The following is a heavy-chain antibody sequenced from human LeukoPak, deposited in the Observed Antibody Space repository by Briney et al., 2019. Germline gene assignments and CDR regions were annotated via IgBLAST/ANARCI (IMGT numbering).Heavy chain of an antibody. J-gene: IGHJ4*02. CDR2: ISSGGGKI. CDR3: ARAFRTTGSGYTFDY. V-gene: IGHV3-48*03. D-gene: IGHD3-10*01. Sequence: GGSLRLSCAASGFTFNSYDMNWVRQAPGKGLEWVSYISSGGGKIHYADSVQGRFTISRDNANNSLSLQMDSLRAEDTAVYYCARAFRTTGSGYTFDYWGQGTLVTVSS. CDR1: GFTFNSYD.